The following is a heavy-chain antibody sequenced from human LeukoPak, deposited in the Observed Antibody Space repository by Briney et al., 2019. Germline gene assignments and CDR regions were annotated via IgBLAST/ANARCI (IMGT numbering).Heavy chain of an antibody. CDR3: AKDAGGLTYYFDN. D-gene: IGHD3-10*01. CDR2: ISYDGSNK. V-gene: IGHV3-30*18. Sequence: WVALASGKGLEWVAVISYDGSNKYYADSVKGRFTISRDNSKNTQYLQMNSLRAEDTAVYYCAKDAGGLTYYFDNWGQGTMVTVSS. J-gene: IGHJ3*02.